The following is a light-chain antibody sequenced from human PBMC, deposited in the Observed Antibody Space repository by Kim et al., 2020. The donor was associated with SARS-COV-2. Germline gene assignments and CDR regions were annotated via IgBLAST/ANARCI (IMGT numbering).Light chain of an antibody. CDR2: QDS. V-gene: IGLV3-1*01. Sequence: VSPGQTASINCSGDKLGDKYACWYQQKPGQSPVLVIYQDSKRPSGIPERFSGSNSGNTATLTISGTQAMDEADYYCQAWDSSTAVFGGGTQLTVL. J-gene: IGLJ2*01. CDR1: KLGDKY. CDR3: QAWDSSTAV.